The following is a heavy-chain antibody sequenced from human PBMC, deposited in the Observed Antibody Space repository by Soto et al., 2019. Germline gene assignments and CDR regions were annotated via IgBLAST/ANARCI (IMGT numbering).Heavy chain of an antibody. V-gene: IGHV4-31*01. Sequence: QVQLQESGPGLVKPSQTLSLTCTVSGGSISSGGYYWSWIRQHPGKGLEWIGYIYYSGSTYYNPSPKCPVTISVDTSKNQFSLKLSSVTAADTAVYYCARSGYSYGLYAIDYWGQGTLVTVSS. J-gene: IGHJ4*02. CDR3: ARSGYSYGLYAIDY. D-gene: IGHD5-18*01. CDR2: IYYSGST. CDR1: GGSISSGGYY.